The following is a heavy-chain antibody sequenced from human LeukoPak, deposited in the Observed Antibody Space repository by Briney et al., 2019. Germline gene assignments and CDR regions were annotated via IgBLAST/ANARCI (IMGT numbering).Heavy chain of an antibody. CDR2: INPNSDVT. CDR3: AVGSGDFYGYFDL. Sequence: ASVKLSCTASGFTFTGYYMHWVRQAPGQGLEWMGWINPNSDVTNYPQKFQGRVTMTRDKSISTAYMQLSRLRSADTSVYYCAVGSGDFYGYFDLWGRGTRVTVSS. D-gene: IGHD1-26*01. J-gene: IGHJ2*01. V-gene: IGHV1-2*02. CDR1: GFTFTGYY.